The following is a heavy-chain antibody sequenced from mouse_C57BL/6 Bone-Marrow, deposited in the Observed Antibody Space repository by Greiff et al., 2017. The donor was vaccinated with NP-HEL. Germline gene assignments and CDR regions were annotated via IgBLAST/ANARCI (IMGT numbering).Heavy chain of an antibody. CDR1: GYTFTSYW. CDR2: IYPGSGST. J-gene: IGHJ4*01. Sequence: VQLQQPGAELVKPGASVKMSCKASGYTFTSYWITWVKQRPGQGLEWIGDIYPGSGSTNYNQKFKGKATLTVDKSSSTAYMQLSSLTSEDSAVYYCAAYAMDYWGQGTSVTVSS. V-gene: IGHV1-55*01. CDR3: AAYAMDY.